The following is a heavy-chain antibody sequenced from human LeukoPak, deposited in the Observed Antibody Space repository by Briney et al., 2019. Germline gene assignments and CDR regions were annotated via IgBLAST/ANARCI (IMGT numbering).Heavy chain of an antibody. D-gene: IGHD1/OR15-1a*01. CDR1: GFSVSNNY. CDR2: IKQDGSGL. CDR3: ARDPGRTGFDY. Sequence: GGSLRLSCAASGFSVSNNYMAWVRQAPGKGLEWVANIKQDGSGLYYVESVRGRFTISRDNAKNSLYLRMTSLRAEDTAVYYCARDPGRTGFDYWGQGTLVTVSS. J-gene: IGHJ4*02. V-gene: IGHV3-7*03.